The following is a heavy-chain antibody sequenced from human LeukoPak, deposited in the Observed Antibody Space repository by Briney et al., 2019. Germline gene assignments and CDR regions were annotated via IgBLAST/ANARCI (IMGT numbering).Heavy chain of an antibody. CDR3: AREPPPNPYCSSTSCYAGYYLDY. CDR2: IYTSGST. D-gene: IGHD2-2*01. CDR1: GGSISSYY. V-gene: IGHV4-4*07. J-gene: IGHJ4*02. Sequence: SETLSLTCTVSGGSISSYYWSWIRQPAGKGLEWIGRIYTSGSTNYNPSLKSRVTISVDKSKNQFSLKLSSVTAADTAVYYCAREPPPNPYCSSTSCYAGYYLDYWGQGTLVTVSS.